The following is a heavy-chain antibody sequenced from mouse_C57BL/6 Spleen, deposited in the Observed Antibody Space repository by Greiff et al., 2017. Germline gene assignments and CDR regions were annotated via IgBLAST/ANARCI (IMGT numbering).Heavy chain of an antibody. CDR3: ARSGYYDYDAFDY. J-gene: IGHJ2*01. CDR1: GYAFSSSW. Sequence: QVTLKESGPELVKPGASVKISCKASGYAFSSSWMNWVKQRPGKGLEWIGRIYPGDGDTNYNGKFKGKATLTADKSSSTAYMQLSSLTSEDSAVYFCARSGYYDYDAFDYWGQGTTLTVSS. D-gene: IGHD2-4*01. CDR2: IYPGDGDT. V-gene: IGHV1-82*01.